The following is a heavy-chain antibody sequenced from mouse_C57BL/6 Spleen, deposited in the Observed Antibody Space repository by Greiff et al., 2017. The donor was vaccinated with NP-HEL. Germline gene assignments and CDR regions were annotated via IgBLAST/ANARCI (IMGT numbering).Heavy chain of an antibody. J-gene: IGHJ3*01. CDR1: GYAFSSYW. V-gene: IGHV1-80*01. Sequence: QVQLQQSGAELVKPGASVKISCKASGYAFSSYWMNWVKQRPGKGLEWIGQIYPGDGDTKYNGKFKGKATLTADKSSSTAYMQLSSLTSEDAAVYFCARSDYYGSSYPWFAYWGQGTLVTVSA. CDR3: ARSDYYGSSYPWFAY. D-gene: IGHD1-1*01. CDR2: IYPGDGDT.